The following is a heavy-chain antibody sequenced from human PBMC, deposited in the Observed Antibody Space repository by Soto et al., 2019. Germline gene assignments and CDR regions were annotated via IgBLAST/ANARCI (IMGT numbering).Heavy chain of an antibody. CDR2: ISYDGSNK. CDR3: AREATIFRVVLYYFDY. J-gene: IGHJ4*02. CDR1: GFTFSSYA. Sequence: QVQLVESGGGVVQPGRSLRLSCAASGFTFSSYAMHWVRQAPGKGLEWVAVISYDGSNKYYADSVKGRFTISRDNSKNTLYLQMNSLRAEDTAVYYCAREATIFRVVLYYFDYWGQGTLVTVSS. V-gene: IGHV3-30-3*01. D-gene: IGHD3-3*01.